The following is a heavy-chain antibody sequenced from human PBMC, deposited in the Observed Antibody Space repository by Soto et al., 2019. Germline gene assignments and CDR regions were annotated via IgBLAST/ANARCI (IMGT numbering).Heavy chain of an antibody. CDR2: IIPIFGTA. V-gene: IGHV1-69*01. J-gene: IGHJ4*02. CDR1: GGTFSSYA. D-gene: IGHD5-18*01. Sequence: QVQLVQSGAEVKKPGSSVKVSCKASGGTFSSYAISWVRQAPGQGLAWMGGIIPIFGTANYAQKFQGRVTITADESTSTAYMERSSLRSEDTAVYYCAANTAMVMYYFDYWGQGTLVTVST. CDR3: AANTAMVMYYFDY.